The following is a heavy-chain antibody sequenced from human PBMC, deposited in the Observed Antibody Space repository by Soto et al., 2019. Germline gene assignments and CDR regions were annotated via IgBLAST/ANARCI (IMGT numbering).Heavy chain of an antibody. Sequence: KTSETLSLTCAVYGGSFNGSYWSWIRQPPGKGLEWIGEINHSGSTNHNPSLKSRVTILVDTSKNQFSLKLSSVTAADTAVYYCATGYCTNGVCYTRTLSGMDVWGQGTTVTVSS. CDR3: ATGYCTNGVCYTRTLSGMDV. CDR1: GGSFNGSY. J-gene: IGHJ6*02. D-gene: IGHD2-8*01. CDR2: INHSGST. V-gene: IGHV4-34*01.